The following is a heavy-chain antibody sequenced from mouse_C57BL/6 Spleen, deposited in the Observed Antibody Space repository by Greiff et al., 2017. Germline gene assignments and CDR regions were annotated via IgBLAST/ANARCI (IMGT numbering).Heavy chain of an antibody. V-gene: IGHV1-69*01. Sequence: VQLQQPGAELVMPGASVKLSCKASGYTFTSYWMHWVKQRPGQGLEWIGEIDPSDSYTNYNQKFKGKSTLTVDKSSSTAYMQLSSLTSEDSAVYYCARARYYGSRGFDYWRQGTTLTVSS. CDR3: ARARYYGSRGFDY. J-gene: IGHJ2*01. D-gene: IGHD1-1*01. CDR1: GYTFTSYW. CDR2: IDPSDSYT.